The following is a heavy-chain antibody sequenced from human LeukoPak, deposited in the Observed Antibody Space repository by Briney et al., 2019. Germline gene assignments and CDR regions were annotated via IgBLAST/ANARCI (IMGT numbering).Heavy chain of an antibody. CDR2: IYTSGST. V-gene: IGHV4-4*07. J-gene: IGHJ4*02. CDR1: GGSISRFY. D-gene: IGHD4-17*01. Sequence: LETLFLTCTAPGGSISRFYWSWIRPPPGEGLEWIGRIYTSGSTNYNPPLKSRVTMSVDTSKNQFSLKLSSVTAADTAVYYCARGPYGGKVLGYWGQGTLVTVSS. CDR3: ARGPYGGKVLGY.